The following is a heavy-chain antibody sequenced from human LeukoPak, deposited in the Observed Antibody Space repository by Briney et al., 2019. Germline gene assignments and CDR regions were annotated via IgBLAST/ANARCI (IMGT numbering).Heavy chain of an antibody. CDR1: GFTFSSYS. J-gene: IGHJ4*02. CDR2: ISSSSSTI. D-gene: IGHD6-19*01. V-gene: IGHV3-48*01. CDR3: ATISPVAGSYY. Sequence: PGGSLRLSCAASGFTFSSYSMNWVRQAPGKGLEWVSYISSSSSTIYYAHSVKGRFTISRDNAKNSLYLQMNSLRAEDTAVYYCATISPVAGSYYWGQGTLVTVSS.